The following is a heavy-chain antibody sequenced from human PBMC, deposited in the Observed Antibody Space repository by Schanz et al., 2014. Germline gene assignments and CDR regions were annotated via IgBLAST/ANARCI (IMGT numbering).Heavy chain of an antibody. CDR2: ISGSGETT. CDR1: GFTFSSSA. CDR3: ARRITGTHHNPYYHGMDV. Sequence: DVQLLESGGGLVQPGGSLRLSCAASGFTFSSSAMSWVRQAPGKGLEWVSAISGSGETTYYADSVKGRFTISRDNSKNALYLQMNSRRAEDTAVYYCARRITGTHHNPYYHGMDVWGQGTTVTVSS. V-gene: IGHV3-23*01. J-gene: IGHJ6*02. D-gene: IGHD1-20*01.